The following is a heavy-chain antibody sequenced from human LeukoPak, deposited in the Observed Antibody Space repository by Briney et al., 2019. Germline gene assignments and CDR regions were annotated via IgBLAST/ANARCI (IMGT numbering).Heavy chain of an antibody. V-gene: IGHV3-23*01. D-gene: IGHD4-17*01. CDR1: GFTFSTYA. Sequence: GGSLRLSCAASGFTFSTYAMNWVRQAPGQGLEWVSGISGSGDNTYYADSVKGRFTISRDNSKNTLYLQMNSLRAEDTAVYYCAKEDGDYGSFDYWGQGTLVTVSS. CDR3: AKEDGDYGSFDY. CDR2: ISGSGDNT. J-gene: IGHJ4*02.